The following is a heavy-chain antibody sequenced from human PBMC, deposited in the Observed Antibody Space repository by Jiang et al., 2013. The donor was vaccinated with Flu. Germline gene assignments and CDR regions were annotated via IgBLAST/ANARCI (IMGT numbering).Heavy chain of an antibody. CDR3: ARDYDYVWGSYRPTFDY. CDR1: GDSVSSNSAA. D-gene: IGHD3-16*02. CDR2: TYYRSKWYN. V-gene: IGHV6-1*01. Sequence: QTLSLTCAISGDSVSSNSAAWNWIRQSPSRGLEWLGRTYYRSKWYNDYAVSVKSRITINPDTSKNQFSLQLNSVTPEDTAVYYCARDYDYVWGSYRPTFDYWGQGTLVTVSS. J-gene: IGHJ4*02.